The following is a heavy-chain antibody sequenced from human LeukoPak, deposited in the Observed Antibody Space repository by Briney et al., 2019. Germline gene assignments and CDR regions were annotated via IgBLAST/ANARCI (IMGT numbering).Heavy chain of an antibody. Sequence: GGSLRLSCAASGFTFSSYAMTWVRQAPGKGLQWVSAVSGSGAHTYYADSVKGRFTISRDNSRDTLYLQMNSLRAEDTAVYYCAKDPTYYYDSSGHFDYWGQGTLVTVSS. V-gene: IGHV3-23*01. CDR2: VSGSGAHT. D-gene: IGHD3-22*01. CDR1: GFTFSSYA. CDR3: AKDPTYYYDSSGHFDY. J-gene: IGHJ4*02.